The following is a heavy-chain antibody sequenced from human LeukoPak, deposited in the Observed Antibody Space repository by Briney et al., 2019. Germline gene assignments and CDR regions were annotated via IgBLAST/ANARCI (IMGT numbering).Heavy chain of an antibody. D-gene: IGHD5-12*01. CDR3: ARAHSGYDSDWFDP. Sequence: SVKVSCKASGGTFSSYAISWVRQAPGQGLEWMGGIIPIFGTANYAQKFQGRVTITADESTSTAYMELSSLRSEETAVYYCARAHSGYDSDWFDPWGQGTLVTVSS. V-gene: IGHV1-69*13. J-gene: IGHJ5*02. CDR1: GGTFSSYA. CDR2: IIPIFGTA.